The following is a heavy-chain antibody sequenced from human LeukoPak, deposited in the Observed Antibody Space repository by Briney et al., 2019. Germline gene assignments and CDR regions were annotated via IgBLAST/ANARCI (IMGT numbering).Heavy chain of an antibody. Sequence: GGSVRLSCAASGFTFSSYWMHWVRQAPGKGLVWVSRLSSDGRDPSYADSVKGRFTISRDNAKNTLYMQMNSLRAEDTAVYYCARGVYEEDVNYWGQGTLVTVSS. D-gene: IGHD2-8*01. CDR1: GFTFSSYW. CDR3: ARGVYEEDVNY. V-gene: IGHV3-74*01. J-gene: IGHJ4*02. CDR2: LSSDGRDP.